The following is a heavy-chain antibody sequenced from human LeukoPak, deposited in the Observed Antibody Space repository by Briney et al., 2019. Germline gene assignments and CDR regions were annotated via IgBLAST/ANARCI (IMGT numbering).Heavy chain of an antibody. CDR3: ARRQGCSSTSCPPDY. Sequence: GESLKISCRGSGYSFTTYWIGWVCQMPGKGLEWMGIIYPGDSDTRYTPSFQGQVTMSADKSINTAYLQWSSQKASDTALYYCARRQGCSSTSCPPDYWGQGTLVTVSP. CDR2: IYPGDSDT. D-gene: IGHD2-2*01. CDR1: GYSFTTYW. J-gene: IGHJ4*02. V-gene: IGHV5-51*01.